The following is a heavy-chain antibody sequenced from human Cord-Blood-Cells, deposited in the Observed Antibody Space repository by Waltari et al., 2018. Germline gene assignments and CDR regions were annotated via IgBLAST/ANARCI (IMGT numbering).Heavy chain of an antibody. CDR2: INAGNGNT. V-gene: IGHV1-3*01. CDR1: GYTFTSYA. Sequence: QVQLVQSGAEVKKPGASVKVSCKASGYTFTSYAMHWVRQAPGQRLEWMGWINAGNGNTKYSRKFQGRVTITRDTSASTAYMELSSLRSEDTAVYYCAREGVTGDDAFDIWGQGTMVTVSS. D-gene: IGHD7-27*01. CDR3: AREGVTGDDAFDI. J-gene: IGHJ3*02.